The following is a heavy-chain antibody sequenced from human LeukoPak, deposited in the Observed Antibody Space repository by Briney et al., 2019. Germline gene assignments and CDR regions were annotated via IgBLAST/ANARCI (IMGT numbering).Heavy chain of an antibody. CDR3: ARDVKISYYYYYYYMDV. Sequence: GGSLRLSCAASGFTFSSYSMNWVRQAPGKGLEWVSSISSSSSYIYYADSVKGRFTISRDNAKNSLYLQMNSLRAEDTAVYYCARDVKISYYYYYYYMDVWGKGTTVTVSS. V-gene: IGHV3-21*01. CDR1: GFTFSSYS. J-gene: IGHJ6*03. CDR2: ISSSSSYI.